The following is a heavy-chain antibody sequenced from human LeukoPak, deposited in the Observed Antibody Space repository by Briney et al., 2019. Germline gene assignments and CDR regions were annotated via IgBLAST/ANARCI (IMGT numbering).Heavy chain of an antibody. CDR3: AKVEYYDFWSGYEDASDI. J-gene: IGHJ3*02. Sequence: GGTLRLSCPASGFTLSSYGMHWVRQAPCKGLEWVAFIRYDGSNKYYADSVKGRFTISRDNSKNTLYLQMNSLRAEDAAVYYCAKVEYYDFWSGYEDASDIWGQGTMVTVSS. V-gene: IGHV3-30*02. CDR2: IRYDGSNK. CDR1: GFTLSSYG. D-gene: IGHD3-3*01.